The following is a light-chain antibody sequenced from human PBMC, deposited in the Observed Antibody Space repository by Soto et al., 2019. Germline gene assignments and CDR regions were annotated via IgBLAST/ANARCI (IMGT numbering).Light chain of an antibody. Sequence: DIQMTQSPSSLSASVGDRVTITCRASQGISNYLAWYQQKPVKVPKLLIYAASTLQSGVPSRFSGSGSGTDFTLTISSRQTEDVATYYCQKYNSAPRAFGQGTKVEIK. CDR2: AAS. V-gene: IGKV1-27*01. CDR3: QKYNSAPRA. CDR1: QGISNY. J-gene: IGKJ1*01.